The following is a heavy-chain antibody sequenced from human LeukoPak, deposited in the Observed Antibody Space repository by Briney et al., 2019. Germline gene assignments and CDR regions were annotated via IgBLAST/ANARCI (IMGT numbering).Heavy chain of an antibody. V-gene: IGHV3-9*01. J-gene: IGHJ3*02. CDR1: GFTFDDYA. CDR3: AKDIPPASGSEGAFDI. CDR2: ISWNSGSI. D-gene: IGHD5-12*01. Sequence: GGSLRLSCAASGFTFDDYAMHWVRQAPGKGLEWVSGISWNSGSIGYADSVKGRFTISRDNAKNSLYLQMNSLRAEDTALYYCAKDIPPASGSEGAFDIWGQGTMVTVSS.